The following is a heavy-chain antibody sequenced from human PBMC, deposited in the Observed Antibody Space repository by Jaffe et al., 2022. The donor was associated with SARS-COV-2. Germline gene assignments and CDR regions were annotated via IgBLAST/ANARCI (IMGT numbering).Heavy chain of an antibody. J-gene: IGHJ1*01. Sequence: QVQLVESGGGVVQPGRSLRLSCAASGFTFSSYGMHWVRQAPGKGLEWVAVIWYDGSNKYYADSVKGRFTISRDNSKNTLYLQMNSLRAEDTAVYYCARENAGYSSGWYSIQHWGQGTLVTVSS. V-gene: IGHV3-33*01. D-gene: IGHD6-19*01. CDR3: ARENAGYSSGWYSIQH. CDR1: GFTFSSYG. CDR2: IWYDGSNK.